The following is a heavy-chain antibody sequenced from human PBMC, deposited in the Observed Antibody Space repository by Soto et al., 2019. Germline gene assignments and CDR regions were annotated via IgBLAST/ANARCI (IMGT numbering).Heavy chain of an antibody. CDR1: GGTFSSYA. CDR3: ARSLVGATTPRYYGMDV. D-gene: IGHD1-26*01. J-gene: IGHJ6*02. V-gene: IGHV1-69*06. Sequence: GASVKVSCKASGGTFSSYAISWVRQAPGQGLEWMGGIIPIFGTANYAQKFQGRVTITADKSTSTAYMELSSLRSEDTAVYYCARSLVGATTPRYYGMDVWGQGTTVTVSS. CDR2: IIPIFGTA.